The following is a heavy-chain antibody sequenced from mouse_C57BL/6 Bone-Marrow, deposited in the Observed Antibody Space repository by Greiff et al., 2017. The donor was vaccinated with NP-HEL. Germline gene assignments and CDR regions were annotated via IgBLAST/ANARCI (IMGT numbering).Heavy chain of an antibody. CDR3: ARKYYCPWYFDV. D-gene: IGHD1-1*01. J-gene: IGHJ1*03. CDR2: INPSTGGT. Sequence: EVMLVESGPELVKPGASVKISCKASGYSFTGYYMNWVKQSPEKSLEWIGEINPSTGGTTYNQKFKAKATLTVDKSSSTAYMQLKSLTSVDSAVYYCARKYYCPWYFDVWGTGTTVTVSA. CDR1: GYSFTGYY. V-gene: IGHV1-42*01.